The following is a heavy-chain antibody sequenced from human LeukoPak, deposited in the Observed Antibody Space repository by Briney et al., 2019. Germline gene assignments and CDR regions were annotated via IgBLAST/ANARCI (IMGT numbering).Heavy chain of an antibody. CDR3: ARDFVFGRGIAARPPAFDI. CDR1: GGSISSYY. CDR2: IYYSGST. D-gene: IGHD6-6*01. V-gene: IGHV4-59*01. Sequence: SSETLSLTCTVSGGSISSYYWSWIRQPPGKGLEWIGYIYYSGSTNYNPSLKSRVTISVDTSKNQFSLKLSFVTAADTAVYYCARDFVFGRGIAARPPAFDIWGQGTMVTVSS. J-gene: IGHJ3*02.